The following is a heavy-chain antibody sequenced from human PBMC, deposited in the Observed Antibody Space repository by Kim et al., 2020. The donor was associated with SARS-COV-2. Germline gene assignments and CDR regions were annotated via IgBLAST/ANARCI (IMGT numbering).Heavy chain of an antibody. V-gene: IGHV3-53*01. CDR3: ASYDFWSGSLDY. Sequence: GGSLRLSCAASGFTVSSNYMSWVRQAPGKGLEWVSVIYSGGSTYYADSVKGRFTISRDNSKNTLYLQMNSLRAEDTAVYYCASYDFWSGSLDYWGQGTLVTVSS. CDR1: GFTVSSNY. J-gene: IGHJ4*02. CDR2: IYSGGST. D-gene: IGHD3-3*01.